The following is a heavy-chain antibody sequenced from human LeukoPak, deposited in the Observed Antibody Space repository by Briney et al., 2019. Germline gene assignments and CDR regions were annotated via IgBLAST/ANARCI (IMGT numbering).Heavy chain of an antibody. J-gene: IGHJ6*03. V-gene: IGHV4-4*07. D-gene: IGHD2-2*01. CDR1: GGSISSYY. CDR3: ARHASSKVVPAAMGPYYFYYMDV. CDR2: IYTSGST. Sequence: SETLSLTCTVSGGSISSYYWSWIRQPAGKGLEWIGRIYTSGSTNYNPSLKSRVTISVDTSKNQFSLKLSSVTAADTAVYYCARHASSKVVPAAMGPYYFYYMDVWGKGTTVTVSS.